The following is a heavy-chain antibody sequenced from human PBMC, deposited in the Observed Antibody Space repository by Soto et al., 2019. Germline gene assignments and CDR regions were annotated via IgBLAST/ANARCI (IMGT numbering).Heavy chain of an antibody. D-gene: IGHD3-10*01. J-gene: IGHJ4*02. CDR2: VSGNGGTT. Sequence: GGSLRLSCAASGFPFGSHAMSWVRQAPGKGLEWVSLVSGNGGTTNYADSVKGRFTISRDNSQKTLYLQMNSLRAEDTAIYYCAKGKAHTQFGWARYWGQGTLVTVSS. CDR3: AKGKAHTQFGWARY. CDR1: GFPFGSHA. V-gene: IGHV3-23*01.